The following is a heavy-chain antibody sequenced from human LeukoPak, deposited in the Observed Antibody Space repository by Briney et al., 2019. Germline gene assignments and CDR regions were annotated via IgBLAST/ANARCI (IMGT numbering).Heavy chain of an antibody. CDR3: ASAEYSSSWGWSPAHQLTDY. CDR2: IIPILGIA. D-gene: IGHD6-13*01. CDR1: GGTFSSYA. Sequence: ASVKVSCKASGGTFSSYAISWVRQAPGQGLEWMGRIIPILGIANYAQKFQGRVTITADKSTSTAYMELSSLRSEDTAVYYCASAEYSSSWGWSPAHQLTDYWGQGTLVTVSS. V-gene: IGHV1-69*04. J-gene: IGHJ4*02.